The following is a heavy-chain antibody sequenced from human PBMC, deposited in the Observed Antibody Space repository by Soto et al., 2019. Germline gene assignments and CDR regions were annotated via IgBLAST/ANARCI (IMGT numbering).Heavy chain of an antibody. Sequence: QVQLQQWGAGLLKPSETLSLTCAVYGGSFSGYYWSWIRQPPGKGLEWIGEINHSGSTNYNPSLKSRVTISVDTSKNQFSLKLSSVTAADTAVYYCARGIMVRGVILDYWGQGTLVTVSS. CDR2: INHSGST. V-gene: IGHV4-34*01. D-gene: IGHD3-10*01. J-gene: IGHJ4*02. CDR3: ARGIMVRGVILDY. CDR1: GGSFSGYY.